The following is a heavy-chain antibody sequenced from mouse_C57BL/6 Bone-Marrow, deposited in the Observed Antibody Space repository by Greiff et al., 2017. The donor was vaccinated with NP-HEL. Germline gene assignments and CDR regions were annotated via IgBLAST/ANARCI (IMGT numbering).Heavy chain of an antibody. V-gene: IGHV1-39*01. CDR2: INPNYGTT. Sequence: EVQLQQSGPELVKPGASVKISCKASGYSFTDYNMNWVKQSHGKSLEWIGVINPNYGTTSYHQKFKGQATLTVDQSSSTAYMQLNSLTSEDSAVDYCARGNDGYYYYFDYWGQGTTLTVSS. CDR1: GYSFTDYN. J-gene: IGHJ2*01. CDR3: ARGNDGYYYYFDY. D-gene: IGHD2-3*01.